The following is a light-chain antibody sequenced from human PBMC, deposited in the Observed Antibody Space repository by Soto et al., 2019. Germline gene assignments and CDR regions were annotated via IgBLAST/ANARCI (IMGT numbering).Light chain of an antibody. CDR2: EVF. V-gene: IGLV2-14*01. CDR1: SSDVGAYDY. J-gene: IGLJ1*01. Sequence: QSALNQPASVSGSPRQSSSISCTVTSSDVGAYDYVSWYQQQPGKAPRLLIYEVFNRPSGVSDRFSGSKSGNTASLTISGLQAEDEADYYCSSYTSNSARVFGTGTKVTVL. CDR3: SSYTSNSARV.